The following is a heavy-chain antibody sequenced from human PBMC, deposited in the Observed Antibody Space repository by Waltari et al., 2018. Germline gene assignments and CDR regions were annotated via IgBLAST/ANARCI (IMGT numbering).Heavy chain of an antibody. CDR3: ARLPDIRGWPFDY. D-gene: IGHD6-19*01. V-gene: IGHV4-59*08. CDR1: DGFINSNY. J-gene: IGHJ4*02. Sequence: QVQLQESGPGLLKPSETLSLTCTVSDGFINSNYWTWIRQSPGKGLEWIGYIAFDARTVYNPSLKSLLTISIDRSRNHFSLNLNSVTAADTAVYYCARLPDIRGWPFDYWGQGTLVTVSS. CDR2: IAFDART.